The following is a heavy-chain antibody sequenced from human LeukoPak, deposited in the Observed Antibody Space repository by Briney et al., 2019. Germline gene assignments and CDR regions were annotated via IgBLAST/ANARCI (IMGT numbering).Heavy chain of an antibody. CDR3: ARDRGSGYFH. D-gene: IGHD5-12*01. V-gene: IGHV3-21*01. J-gene: IGHJ4*02. CDR2: IGTSTSYI. Sequence: PGGSLRLSCAASGFTFDDYGMSWVRQAPGKGLEWVPSIGTSTSYIYYADSVKGRFTISRDNAKNSLYLEMNSLRAEDTAVYYCARDRGSGYFHWGQGTLVTVSS. CDR1: GFTFDDYG.